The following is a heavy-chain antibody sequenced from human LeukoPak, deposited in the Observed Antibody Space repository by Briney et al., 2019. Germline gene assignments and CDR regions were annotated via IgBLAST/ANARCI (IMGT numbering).Heavy chain of an antibody. CDR3: ARDLTYYGSGSYFH. CDR1: GFTFSSYG. CDR2: IYSGGST. D-gene: IGHD3-10*01. Sequence: GGSLRLSCAASGFTFSSYGMHWVRQAPGKGLEWVSVIYSGGSTYYADSVKGRFTISRDNSKNTLYLQMNSLRAEDTAVYYCARDLTYYGSGSYFHWGQGTQVTDSS. J-gene: IGHJ4*02. V-gene: IGHV3-NL1*01.